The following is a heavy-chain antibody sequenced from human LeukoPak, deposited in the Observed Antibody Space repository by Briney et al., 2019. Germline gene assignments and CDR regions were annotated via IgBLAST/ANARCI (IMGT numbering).Heavy chain of an antibody. J-gene: IGHJ4*02. Sequence: SETLSLTCAVYGGSFSGYYWSWIRQPPGKGLEWIGEINHSGSTNYNPSLKSRVTISVDTSKNQFSLKLSSVTAADTAVYYCARFNYYDSSGYYPFDYWGQGTLVTVSS. D-gene: IGHD3-22*01. V-gene: IGHV4-34*01. CDR2: INHSGST. CDR3: ARFNYYDSSGYYPFDY. CDR1: GGSFSGYY.